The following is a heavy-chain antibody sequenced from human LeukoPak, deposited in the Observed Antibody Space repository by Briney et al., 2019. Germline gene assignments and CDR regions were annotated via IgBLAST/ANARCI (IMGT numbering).Heavy chain of an antibody. J-gene: IGHJ4*02. CDR2: IYYSGST. CDR3: ARLGPYYDFWSGYLPVDY. D-gene: IGHD3-3*01. Sequence: PSETLSLTCTVSGGSISSSSYYWGWIRQPPGKGLEWIGNIYYSGSTYYNPSLKSRITMSVDTSKNQFSLKLNSMTAADTAVYYCARLGPYYDFWSGYLPVDYWGQGTLVTVSS. CDR1: GGSISSSSYY. V-gene: IGHV4-39*01.